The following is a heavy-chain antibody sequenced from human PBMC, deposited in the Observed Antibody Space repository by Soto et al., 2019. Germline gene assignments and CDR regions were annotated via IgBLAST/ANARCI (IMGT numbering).Heavy chain of an antibody. Sequence: QVQLQESGPGLVKPSETLSLTCTGSGGSISSYYWSWIRQPPGKGLEWIGYIYYSGSTNYNPSLKSRVTISVDTSKNQFSLKLSSVTAAETAVYYCARDRGKAYNWTYYYYYYGMDVWGQGTTVTVSS. J-gene: IGHJ6*02. CDR3: ARDRGKAYNWTYYYYYYGMDV. V-gene: IGHV4-59*01. D-gene: IGHD1-20*01. CDR1: GGSISSYY. CDR2: IYYSGST.